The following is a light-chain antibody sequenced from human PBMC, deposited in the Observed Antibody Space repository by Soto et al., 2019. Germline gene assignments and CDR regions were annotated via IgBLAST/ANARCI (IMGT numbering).Light chain of an antibody. V-gene: IGLV2-23*03. Sequence: QSALTQPPSASGSPGQSVTISCTGTKSDIGVYDFVSWYQQHPGKAPKLMIYEGSKRPSGVSNRFSGSKSGNTASLTISGLQAEDEADYYCCSYAGSSTFEVFGGGTQLTVL. CDR1: KSDIGVYDF. CDR2: EGS. CDR3: CSYAGSSTFEV. J-gene: IGLJ3*02.